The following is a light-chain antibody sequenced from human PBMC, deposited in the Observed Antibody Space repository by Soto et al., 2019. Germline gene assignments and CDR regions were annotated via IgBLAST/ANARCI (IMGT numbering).Light chain of an antibody. Sequence: IQMTQSPSTLSASTGDRVSITCRATQDIGTYLAWYQQIPGKAPKLLIYDASTLQTGVPSRFSGSGSGTDFTHTISYLQSEDFGTYYCQQFYNYPRTFGQGTKVDIK. CDR3: QQFYNYPRT. CDR1: QDIGTY. CDR2: DAS. V-gene: IGKV1-8*01. J-gene: IGKJ1*01.